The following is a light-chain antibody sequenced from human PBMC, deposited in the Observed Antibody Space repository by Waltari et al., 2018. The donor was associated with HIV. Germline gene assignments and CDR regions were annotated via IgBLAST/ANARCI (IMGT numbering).Light chain of an antibody. V-gene: IGKV1-12*01. Sequence: TQMSQSPTSMSASICDNVTIICRGSQVIQRDLAWYQQKPGKSTTLVLHHASKLQSGVSPRFSASGSGAAFALDINNLQLEDFETYYCQQANSFPHTFGQGTKL. CDR2: HAS. CDR3: QQANSFPHT. CDR1: QVIQRD. J-gene: IGKJ2*01.